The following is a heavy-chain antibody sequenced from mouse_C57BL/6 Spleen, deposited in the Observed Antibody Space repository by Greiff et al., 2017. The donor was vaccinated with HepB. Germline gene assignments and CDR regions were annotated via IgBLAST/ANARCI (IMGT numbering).Heavy chain of an antibody. D-gene: IGHD1-1*01. CDR1: GYTFTDYY. J-gene: IGHJ2*01. CDR3: ARADYYGSSSFDY. Sequence: EVQLQQSGPELVKPGASVKISCKASGYTFTDYYMNWVKQSHGKSLEWIGDINPNNGGTSYNQKFKGKATLTVDKSSSTAYMELRSLTSEDSAVYYCARADYYGSSSFDYWGQSTTLTVSS. CDR2: INPNNGGT. V-gene: IGHV1-26*01.